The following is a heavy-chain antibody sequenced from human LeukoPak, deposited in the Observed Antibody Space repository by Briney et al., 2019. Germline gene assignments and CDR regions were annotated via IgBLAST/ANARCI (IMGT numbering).Heavy chain of an antibody. CDR1: GGSISSSSYY. D-gene: IGHD3-3*01. Sequence: SETLSLTCTVSGGSISSSSYYWGWIRQPPGKGLEWIGSIYYSGSTYYNPSLKSRVTISVDTSKNQFSLKLSPVTAADTAVYYCAKYDFWSGYPFNYWGQGTLVTVSS. CDR3: AKYDFWSGYPFNY. V-gene: IGHV4-39*07. CDR2: IYYSGST. J-gene: IGHJ4*02.